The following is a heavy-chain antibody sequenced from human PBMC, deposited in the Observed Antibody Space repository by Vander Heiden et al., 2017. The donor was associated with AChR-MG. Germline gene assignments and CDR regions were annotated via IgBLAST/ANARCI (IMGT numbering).Heavy chain of an antibody. D-gene: IGHD2-21*02. Sequence: QVQLVQSGAEVKKPGASVKVSCRASGYTFTAYYIHWVRQAPGQGLEWMGWINPNSGSTYYAHKFQGRVTMTGDTSISTAYMELSRPTSDDTAVYYCARGPGGNSGADYWGQGTLVTVSS. V-gene: IGHV1-2*07. CDR2: INPNSGST. CDR3: ARGPGGNSGADY. CDR1: GYTFTAYY. J-gene: IGHJ4*02.